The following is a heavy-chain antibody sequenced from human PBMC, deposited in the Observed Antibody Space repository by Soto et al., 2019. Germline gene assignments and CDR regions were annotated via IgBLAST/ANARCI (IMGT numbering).Heavy chain of an antibody. D-gene: IGHD2-21*01. CDR2: IYSGGYT. V-gene: IGHV3-66*01. Sequence: EVQLVESGGDFVQRGGSLRLSCAASGFDVSNTDMSWVRQAPGKGLEWVSVIYSGGYTNYADSVKGRFIVSRDRPKNTLYLQMDSLRAEDTAVYYCAREAIRVIAAPEYYFDYWGQGTLGTVSS. J-gene: IGHJ4*02. CDR3: AREAIRVIAAPEYYFDY. CDR1: GFDVSNTD.